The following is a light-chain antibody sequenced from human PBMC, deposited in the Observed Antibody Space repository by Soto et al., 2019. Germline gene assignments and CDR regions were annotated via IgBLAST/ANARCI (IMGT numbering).Light chain of an antibody. V-gene: IGKV1-5*01. CDR3: HQYNSYWGYT. J-gene: IGKJ2*01. CDR1: QSISSW. Sequence: DIQMTQSPSTLSASVGDRVTITCRASQSISSWLAWYQQKPGKAPKLLIYDASSLESGVPSRFSGSGSGPEFTLTISSLQSDVFATNYCHQYNSYWGYTFGKGTKLEIK. CDR2: DAS.